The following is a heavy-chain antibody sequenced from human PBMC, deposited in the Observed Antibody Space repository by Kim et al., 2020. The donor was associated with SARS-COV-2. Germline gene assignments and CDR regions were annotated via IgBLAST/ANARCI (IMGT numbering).Heavy chain of an antibody. CDR3: ARVPSGDCYSGFDY. CDR2: INTNTGNP. V-gene: IGHV7-4-1*02. J-gene: IGHJ4*02. Sequence: ASVKVSCKASGYSFTTYAMNWVRQAPGQGLEWMGWINTNTGNPTYAQGFTGRFVFSLDTSVSTAYLQISSLKAEDTAVYYCARVPSGDCYSGFDYWGQGTLITVSS. D-gene: IGHD2-21*02. CDR1: GYSFTTYA.